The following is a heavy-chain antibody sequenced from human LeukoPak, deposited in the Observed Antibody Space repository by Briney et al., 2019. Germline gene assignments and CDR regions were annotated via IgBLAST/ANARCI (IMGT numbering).Heavy chain of an antibody. V-gene: IGHV3-48*01. CDR2: ISSSSSTI. Sequence: PGGSLRLSCAASGFTFSSYSMNWVRQAPGKGLEWVSYISSSSSTIYYADSVKGRFTISRDNAKNSLYLQMNSLRAEDTAVYYCARGGSVFGVVIMNYFDYWGQGTLVTVSS. J-gene: IGHJ4*02. CDR1: GFTFSSYS. D-gene: IGHD3-3*01. CDR3: ARGGSVFGVVIMNYFDY.